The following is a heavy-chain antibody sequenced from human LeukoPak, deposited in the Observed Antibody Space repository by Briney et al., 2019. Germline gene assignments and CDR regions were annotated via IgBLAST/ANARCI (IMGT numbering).Heavy chain of an antibody. Sequence: ASVKDSCKASGYTFTSYYMHWVRQAPGQGLEWMGIINPSGGSTSYAQKFQGRVTMTRDTSTSTVYMELSSLRSEDTAVYYCASWGQAAAGRFDYWGQGTLVTVSS. CDR1: GYTFTSYY. J-gene: IGHJ4*02. D-gene: IGHD6-13*01. V-gene: IGHV1-46*01. CDR3: ASWGQAAAGRFDY. CDR2: INPSGGST.